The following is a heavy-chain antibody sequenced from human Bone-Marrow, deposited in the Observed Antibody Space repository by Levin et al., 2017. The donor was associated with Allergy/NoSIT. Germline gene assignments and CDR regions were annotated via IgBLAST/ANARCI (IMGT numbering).Heavy chain of an antibody. CDR1: GFTFSDYY. J-gene: IGHJ4*02. Sequence: PGGSLRLSCAASGFTFSDYYMSWIRQAPGKGLEWVSYISSSSSYTNYADSVKGRFTISRDNAKNSLYLQMNSLRAEDTAVYYCARVGGYGDYYFDYWGQGTLVTVSS. V-gene: IGHV3-11*06. CDR3: ARVGGYGDYYFDY. D-gene: IGHD4-17*01. CDR2: ISSSSSYT.